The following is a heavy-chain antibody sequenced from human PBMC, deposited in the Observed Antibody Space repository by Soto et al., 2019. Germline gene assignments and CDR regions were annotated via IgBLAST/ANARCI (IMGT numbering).Heavy chain of an antibody. CDR2: IKQDGSEK. Sequence: EVQLVESGGGLVQPGGSLRLSCAASGFTFSSYWMSWVRQAPGKGLEWVANIKQDGSEKYYVDSVKGRFTISRDNAKNSLYLQMNRLRAEDTAVYYCARGLTQLWFDYWGQGTLVTVSS. D-gene: IGHD5-18*01. V-gene: IGHV3-7*01. J-gene: IGHJ4*02. CDR3: ARGLTQLWFDY. CDR1: GFTFSSYW.